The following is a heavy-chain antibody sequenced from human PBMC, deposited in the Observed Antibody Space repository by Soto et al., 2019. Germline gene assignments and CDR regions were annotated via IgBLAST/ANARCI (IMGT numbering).Heavy chain of an antibody. V-gene: IGHV4-4*02. CDR1: GGSITSSGW. CDR2: THYGAGT. Sequence: PSETLSLTCAVSGGSITSSGWWSWVRQPPGKGLEWIGETHYGAGTNYSPSLKSRVTISLDKSENQLSLKLTSVTAADTAVYYCARDLDIGHRGYGQSNVWGQGKTVTVSS. CDR3: ARDLDIGHRGYGQSNV. D-gene: IGHD5-12*01. J-gene: IGHJ6*02.